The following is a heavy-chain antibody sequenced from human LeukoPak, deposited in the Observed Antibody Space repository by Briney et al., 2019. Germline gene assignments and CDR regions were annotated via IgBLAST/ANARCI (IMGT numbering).Heavy chain of an antibody. CDR2: INPNSGGT. CDR1: GYTFTGYY. D-gene: IGHD3-10*01. CDR3: ARAYDTMVRGGYYFDY. V-gene: IGHV1-2*02. J-gene: IGHJ4*02. Sequence: ASVKVSCKASGYTFTGYYMHWVRQAPGQGLEWMGWINPNSGGTNYAQKFQGRVTMTRDTSISTAYMELSRLRSDDTAVYYCARAYDTMVRGGYYFDYWGQGTLVTVSS.